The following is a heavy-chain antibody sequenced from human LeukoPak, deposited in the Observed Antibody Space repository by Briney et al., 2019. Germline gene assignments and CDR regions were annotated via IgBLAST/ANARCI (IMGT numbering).Heavy chain of an antibody. CDR1: SGSISSSSYY. Sequence: SETLSLTCTVSSGSISSSSYYWGWIRQPPGKGLEWIGSIYYSGSTYYNPSLKSRVTISVDTSKNQFSLKLSSVTAADTAVYYCARFIAVAGNYYFDYWGQGTLVTVSS. V-gene: IGHV4-39*07. CDR2: IYYSGST. CDR3: ARFIAVAGNYYFDY. J-gene: IGHJ4*02. D-gene: IGHD6-19*01.